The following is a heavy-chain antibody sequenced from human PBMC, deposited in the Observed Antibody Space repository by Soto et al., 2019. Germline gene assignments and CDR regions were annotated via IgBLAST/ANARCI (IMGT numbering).Heavy chain of an antibody. CDR3: ATKWGFLEWLLSH. D-gene: IGHD3-3*01. V-gene: IGHV1-69*13. Sequence: SVKVSCKASGGTFSSYAISWVRQAPGQGLEWMGGIIPIFGTANYAQKFQGRVTITADESTSTAYMELSSLRSEDTAVYYCATKWGFLEWLLSHWGQGTLVTVSS. J-gene: IGHJ4*02. CDR1: GGTFSSYA. CDR2: IIPIFGTA.